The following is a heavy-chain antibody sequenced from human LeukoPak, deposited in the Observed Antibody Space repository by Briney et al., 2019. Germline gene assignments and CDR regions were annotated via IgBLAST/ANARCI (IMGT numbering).Heavy chain of an antibody. CDR3: ARDRVGATTPYFDY. CDR1: GGSISSSSYY. J-gene: IGHJ4*02. CDR2: IYYSGST. V-gene: IGHV4-61*01. Sequence: SETLSLTCTVSGGSISSSSYYWGWIRQPPGKGLEWIGYIYYSGSTNYNPSLKSRVTISVDTSKNQFSLKLSSVTAADTAVYYCARDRVGATTPYFDYWGQGTLVTVSS. D-gene: IGHD1-26*01.